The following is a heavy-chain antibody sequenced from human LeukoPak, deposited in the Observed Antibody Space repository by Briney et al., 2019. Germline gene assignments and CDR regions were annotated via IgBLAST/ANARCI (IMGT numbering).Heavy chain of an antibody. Sequence: SETLSLTCAVYGGSFGGYYWSWIRQPPGKGLEWIREINHSGSTNYNPSLKSRVTISVDTSKNQFSLKLSSVTAADTAVYYCARATYSSSWYDSDPDAFDIWGQGTMVTVSS. CDR3: ARATYSSSWYDSDPDAFDI. J-gene: IGHJ3*02. CDR2: INHSGST. D-gene: IGHD6-13*01. V-gene: IGHV4-34*01. CDR1: GGSFGGYY.